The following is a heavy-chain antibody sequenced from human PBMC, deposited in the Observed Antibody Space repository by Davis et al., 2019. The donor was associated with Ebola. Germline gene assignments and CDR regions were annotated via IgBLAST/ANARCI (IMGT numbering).Heavy chain of an antibody. CDR1: GFTVSSNY. J-gene: IGHJ3*01. Sequence: GESLKISCAASGFTVSSNYMSWVRQAPGKGLEWVSVIYSGGSTYYADSVKGRFTISRDNAKNSLYLQMNSLRVEDTAMYYCAKDTSNVWFDVWGQGTMVTVSS. CDR2: IYSGGST. D-gene: IGHD6-19*01. V-gene: IGHV3-53*01. CDR3: AKDTSNVWFDV.